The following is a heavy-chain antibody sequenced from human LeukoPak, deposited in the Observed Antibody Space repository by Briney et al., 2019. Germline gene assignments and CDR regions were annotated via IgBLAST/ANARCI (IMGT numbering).Heavy chain of an antibody. CDR2: LSASSGST. D-gene: IGHD5-12*01. CDR3: AKDPVDGVARDWYFDV. CDR1: GFTFSSYA. Sequence: PGGSLRLSCAASGFTFSSYAMSWVRQAPGKGLEWVSSLSASSGSTYYADSVRGRFTISRDNSKNTLFLQMNSLRAEDTAVYYCAKDPVDGVARDWYFDVWGRGTLVTVSS. J-gene: IGHJ2*01. V-gene: IGHV3-23*01.